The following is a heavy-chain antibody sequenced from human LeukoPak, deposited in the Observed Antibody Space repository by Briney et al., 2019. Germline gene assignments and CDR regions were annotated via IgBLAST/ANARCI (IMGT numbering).Heavy chain of an antibody. Sequence: GESLRISCAASGLSFSSYAMSWVRQAPGKGLEWVSVISGNGGSTDYADAVKGRFTSSRDNSKNTLFLQMNTLRAEDTAVYYCTKSVAGRLDYWGQGTLVTVSS. D-gene: IGHD2-15*01. CDR2: ISGNGGST. V-gene: IGHV3-23*01. J-gene: IGHJ4*02. CDR3: TKSVAGRLDY. CDR1: GLSFSSYA.